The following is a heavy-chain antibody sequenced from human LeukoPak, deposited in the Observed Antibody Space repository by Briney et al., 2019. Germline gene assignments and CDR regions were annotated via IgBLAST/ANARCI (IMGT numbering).Heavy chain of an antibody. D-gene: IGHD5-24*01. CDR3: ARGAGYNYPYYFDY. Sequence: GGSLRLSCAASGFTVSSNYMNWVRQAPGKGLEWVSVIHGGGNIYYADSVKGRFTISRDNSKNTLYLQMNSLRAEDTAVYYCARGAGYNYPYYFDYWGQGTLVTVSS. CDR2: IHGGGNI. CDR1: GFTVSSNY. J-gene: IGHJ4*02. V-gene: IGHV3-53*01.